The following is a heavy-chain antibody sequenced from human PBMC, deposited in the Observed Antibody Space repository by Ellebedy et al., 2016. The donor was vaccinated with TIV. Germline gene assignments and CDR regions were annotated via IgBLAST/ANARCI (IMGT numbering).Heavy chain of an antibody. V-gene: IGHV3-48*04. Sequence: GGSLRLSCAASGFTFSNYNMNWVRQAPGKGLEWVSYISSSSSIIFYADSVKGRFTISRDNAKTSMYLQMNSLRAEDTAVYYCARMAGGTSAAPDYWGQGTLVTVSS. CDR1: GFTFSNYN. CDR3: ARMAGGTSAAPDY. J-gene: IGHJ4*02. D-gene: IGHD6-19*01. CDR2: ISSSSSII.